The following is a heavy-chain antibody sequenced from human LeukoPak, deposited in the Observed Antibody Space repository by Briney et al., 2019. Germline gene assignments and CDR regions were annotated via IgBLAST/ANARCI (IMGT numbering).Heavy chain of an antibody. CDR1: GGSISSSSYY. V-gene: IGHV4-39*01. J-gene: IGHJ4*02. CDR3: ARLTTVNYYFDY. CDR2: IYYSGST. Sequence: SETLSLTCTVSGGSISSSSYYWGWIRQPPGKGLEWIGSIYYSGSTYYNPSLKSRVTISVDTSKNQFSLKLSSVTAADTAVYYCARLTTVNYYFDYWGQGTLVTVSP. D-gene: IGHD4-17*01.